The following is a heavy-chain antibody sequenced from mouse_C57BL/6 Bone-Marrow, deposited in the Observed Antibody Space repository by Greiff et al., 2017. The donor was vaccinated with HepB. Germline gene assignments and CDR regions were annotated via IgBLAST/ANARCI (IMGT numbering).Heavy chain of an antibody. CDR3: ARERWLLLFDY. CDR1: GYTFTSYG. CDR2: IYPRSGNT. J-gene: IGHJ2*01. D-gene: IGHD2-3*01. V-gene: IGHV1-81*01. Sequence: HVQLKESGAELARPGASVKLSCKASGYTFTSYGISWVKQRTGQGLEWIGEIYPRSGNTYYNEKFKGKATLTADKSSSTAYMELRSLTSEDSAVYFCARERWLLLFDYWGQGTTLTVSS.